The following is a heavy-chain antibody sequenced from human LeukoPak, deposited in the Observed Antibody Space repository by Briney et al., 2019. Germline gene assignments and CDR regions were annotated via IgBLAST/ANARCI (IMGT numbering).Heavy chain of an antibody. CDR1: GGYISGYY. CDR3: ARSRSIDYGDYGWFVY. J-gene: IGHJ4*02. D-gene: IGHD4-17*01. CDR2: IYYSGAT. Sequence: SGTLSLTCTVSGGYISGYYWSWIRQPPGKGPEWIGYIYYSGATVYNPSLTSRVTILVDMSKNQFSLKLSSVTAADTAVYYCARSRSIDYGDYGWFVYWGQGTLVTVS. V-gene: IGHV4-59*08.